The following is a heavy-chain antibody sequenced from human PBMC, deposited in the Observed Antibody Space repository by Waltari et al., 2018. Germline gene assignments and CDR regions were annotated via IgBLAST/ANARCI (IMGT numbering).Heavy chain of an antibody. CDR1: GFNIANYT. J-gene: IGHJ4*02. Sequence: EMQLVESGGGLVQPGGSLRPSCSVSGFNIANYTMHWVRQAPGKGLEHVSAITSNGVGTYYTDSVKGRFTISRDNSKNTLYLQMSSLKTDDTAVYYCVKIADYWGQGTLVTVSS. CDR2: ITSNGVGT. V-gene: IGHV3-64D*08. CDR3: VKIADY.